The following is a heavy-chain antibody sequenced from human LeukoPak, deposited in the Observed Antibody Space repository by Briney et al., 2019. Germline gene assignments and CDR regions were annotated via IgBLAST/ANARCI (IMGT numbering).Heavy chain of an antibody. J-gene: IGHJ4*02. CDR1: GFTFSTFA. CDR2: ISSGDNT. CDR3: AQDPRRDYESDY. D-gene: IGHD4-17*01. Sequence: GGSLRLSCAASGFTFSTFAMTWVRQAPGKGLEWVSTISSGDNTYYPDSVKGRFIISRDSSKNTLYLQMSRLRAEDTAVYYCAQDPRRDYESDYWGQGTLVTVSS. V-gene: IGHV3-23*01.